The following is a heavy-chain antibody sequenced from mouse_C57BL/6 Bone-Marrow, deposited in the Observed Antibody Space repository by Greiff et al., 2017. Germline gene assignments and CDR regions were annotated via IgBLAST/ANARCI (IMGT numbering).Heavy chain of an antibody. CDR2: IDPSDSYT. D-gene: IGHD2-5*01. CDR3: ARDYSNYWYYFDY. J-gene: IGHJ2*01. V-gene: IGHV1-69*01. Sequence: QVQLQQPGAELVMPGASVKLSCKASGYTFTSYWMHWVKQRPGQGLEWIGEIDPSDSYTNYNQKFKGKSTLTVDKSSSTAYMQLSSLTSEDSAVYYCARDYSNYWYYFDYWGQGTTLTVSS. CDR1: GYTFTSYW.